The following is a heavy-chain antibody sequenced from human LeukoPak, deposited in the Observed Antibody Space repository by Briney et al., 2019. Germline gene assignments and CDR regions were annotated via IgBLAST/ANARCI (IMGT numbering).Heavy chain of an antibody. J-gene: IGHJ4*02. V-gene: IGHV1-18*01. CDR2: ISAYNGNT. CDR1: GYTFTSYG. Sequence: ASVKVSCKASGYTFTSYGISWVRQAPGQGLEWMGWISAYNGNTNYAQKLQGRVTMTTDTSTSTAYMELRSLRSDDTAVYYCARDSQWFGEFYFDYWGRGTLVTVSS. CDR3: ARDSQWFGEFYFDY. D-gene: IGHD3-10*01.